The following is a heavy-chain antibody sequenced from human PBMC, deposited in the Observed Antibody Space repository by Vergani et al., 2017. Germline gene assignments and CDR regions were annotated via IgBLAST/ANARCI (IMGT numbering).Heavy chain of an antibody. CDR3: AGRSLRGWFDP. CDR2: IYYSGST. Sequence: QLQLQESGPGLVKPSETLSLTCTVSGDSISSSSYYWGWIRQPPGKGLEWIGSIYYSGSTYYNPSLKSRVTMSVDTSKNQFSLKLTSVTAADTAVYYCAGRSLRGWFDPWGQGTLVTVSS. J-gene: IGHJ5*02. V-gene: IGHV4-39*01. CDR1: GDSISSSSYY. D-gene: IGHD2-15*01.